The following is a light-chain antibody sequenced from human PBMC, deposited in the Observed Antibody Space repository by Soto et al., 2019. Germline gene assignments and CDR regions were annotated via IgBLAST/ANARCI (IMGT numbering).Light chain of an antibody. CDR2: DAS. CDR3: QQYGSSPIT. CDR1: QSAISN. Sequence: EIVMTHSPATLSVSPGERVTLSCRASQSAISNLAWYQQKPGQTPRLLIYDASTRATDIPARFSGSGSGTDFTLTISSLLSEDFAVFYCQQYGSSPITFGQGTRLEI. J-gene: IGKJ5*01. V-gene: IGKV3-15*01.